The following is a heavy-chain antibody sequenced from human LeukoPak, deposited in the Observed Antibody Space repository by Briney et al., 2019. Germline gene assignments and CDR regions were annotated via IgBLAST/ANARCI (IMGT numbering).Heavy chain of an antibody. Sequence: PGGSLRLSCAASGFTFSSYGMHWVRQAPGKGLEWVAFIRYDGSNKYYADSVKGRFTISRDNSKNTLYLQMNSLRAEDTAVYYCAKDQKLTTLWYFDYWGQGTLVTVSS. V-gene: IGHV3-30*02. CDR1: GFTFSSYG. J-gene: IGHJ4*02. D-gene: IGHD4-11*01. CDR2: IRYDGSNK. CDR3: AKDQKLTTLWYFDY.